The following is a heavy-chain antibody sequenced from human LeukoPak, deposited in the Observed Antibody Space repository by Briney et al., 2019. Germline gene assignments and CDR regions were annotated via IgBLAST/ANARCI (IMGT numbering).Heavy chain of an antibody. CDR1: GFTFSSYS. V-gene: IGHV3-21*01. D-gene: IGHD3-10*01. CDR2: ISSSSSYI. J-gene: IGHJ6*02. CDR3: ARAVEVRGVKGAPLDV. Sequence: KSGGSLRLSCAASGFTFSSYSMNWVRQAPGKGLEWVSSISSSSSYIYYADSVKGRFTISRDNAKNSLYLQMNSLRAEDTAVYYCARAVEVRGVKGAPLDVWGQGTTVTVSS.